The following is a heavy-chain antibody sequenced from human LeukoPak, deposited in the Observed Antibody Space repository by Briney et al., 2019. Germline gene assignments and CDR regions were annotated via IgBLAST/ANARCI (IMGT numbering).Heavy chain of an antibody. V-gene: IGHV1-69*06. D-gene: IGHD6-19*01. Sequence: GASVKVSCKASGGTFSSYAISWVRQSTGQGLEWMVGSIPIFGTANYAQKFQGRVTISADKSTSTAYMELSSLRSEDTAVYYCARGPQWLPQGQYFQHWGQGTLVTVSS. CDR3: ARGPQWLPQGQYFQH. J-gene: IGHJ1*01. CDR1: GGTFSSYA. CDR2: SIPIFGTA.